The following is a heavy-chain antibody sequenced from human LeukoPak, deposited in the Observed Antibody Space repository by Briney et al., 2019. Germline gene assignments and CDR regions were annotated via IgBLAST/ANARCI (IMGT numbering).Heavy chain of an antibody. J-gene: IGHJ5*02. V-gene: IGHV3-7*01. CDR2: IKQDGSEK. CDR3: ARARLVDTAMETYNWFDP. CDR1: GFTFSSYW. Sequence: GGSLRLSCAASGFTFSSYWMSWVRQAPGKGLEWVANIKQDGSEKYYVDSVKGRFTISRDNAKNSLYLQMNSLRAEDTAVYYCARARLVDTAMETYNWFDPWGQGTLVTVSS. D-gene: IGHD5-18*01.